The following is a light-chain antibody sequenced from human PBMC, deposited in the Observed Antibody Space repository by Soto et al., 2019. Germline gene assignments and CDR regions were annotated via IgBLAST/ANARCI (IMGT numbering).Light chain of an antibody. CDR1: QSININ. Sequence: EIVMTQSPATLSVSPGERVTLSCRASQSININLAWYQQKLGQAPRLLIYSASARVTDVPARFTGGGSGTEFTLSISTLQPEDFAVYYCQQFRSWPYTFGQGTKLEVK. J-gene: IGKJ2*01. CDR2: SAS. CDR3: QQFRSWPYT. V-gene: IGKV3-15*01.